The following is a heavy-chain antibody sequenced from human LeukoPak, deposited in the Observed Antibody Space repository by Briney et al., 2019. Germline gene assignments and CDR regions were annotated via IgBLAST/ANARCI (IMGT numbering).Heavy chain of an antibody. V-gene: IGHV1-18*01. J-gene: IGHJ4*02. CDR3: ARDSRPGYSSGWTPFDY. D-gene: IGHD6-19*01. Sequence: GASVKVSCKASGYTFTSYGISWVRQAPGQGLEWMGWISAYNGNTNYAQKPQGRVTMTTDTSTSTAYMELRSLRSDDTAVYYCARDSRPGYSSGWTPFDYWGQGTLVTVSS. CDR1: GYTFTSYG. CDR2: ISAYNGNT.